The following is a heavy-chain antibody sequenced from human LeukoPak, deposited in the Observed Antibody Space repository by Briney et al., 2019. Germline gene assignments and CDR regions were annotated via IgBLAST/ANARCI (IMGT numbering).Heavy chain of an antibody. CDR3: AKGISAAGTRMSLYGVIHFDY. CDR2: INHSGST. J-gene: IGHJ4*02. Sequence: PSETLSLTCAVYGGSFSGYYWSWIRQPPGKGLEWIGEINHSGSTNHNPSLKSRVTISVDTSKNQFSLKLSSVTAADTAVYYCAKGISAAGTRMSLYGVIHFDYWGQGTLVTVSS. CDR1: GGSFSGYY. V-gene: IGHV4-34*01. D-gene: IGHD6-13*01.